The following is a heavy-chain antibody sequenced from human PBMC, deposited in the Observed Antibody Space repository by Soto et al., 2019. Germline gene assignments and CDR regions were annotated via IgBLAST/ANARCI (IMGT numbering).Heavy chain of an antibody. CDR3: ARDSPPLGEYSGYDYPFRFDP. D-gene: IGHD5-12*01. CDR2: ISSSSSTI. CDR1: GFTFSSYS. J-gene: IGHJ5*02. Sequence: EVQLVESGGGLVQPGGSLSLSCAASGFTFSSYSMNWVRQAPGKGLEWVSYISSSSSTIYYADSVKGRFTISRDNAKNSLYLQMNSLRAEDTAVYYCARDSPPLGEYSGYDYPFRFDPWGQGTLVTVSS. V-gene: IGHV3-48*01.